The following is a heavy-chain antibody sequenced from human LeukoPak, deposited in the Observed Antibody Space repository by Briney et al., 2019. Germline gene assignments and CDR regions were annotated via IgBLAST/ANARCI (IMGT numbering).Heavy chain of an antibody. D-gene: IGHD3-10*01. V-gene: IGHV4-4*02. CDR2: VYHNGNT. CDR3: ARRSETPNRLDP. Sequence: GSLRLSCSASGFTFTDAWLTWVRQPPGKGLEWIGYVYHNGNTNYNPSLKSRVTMSVDRSKNQFSLQLSFVTAADTAVYYCARRSETPNRLDPWGQGTLVTVSS. J-gene: IGHJ5*02. CDR1: GFTFTDAW.